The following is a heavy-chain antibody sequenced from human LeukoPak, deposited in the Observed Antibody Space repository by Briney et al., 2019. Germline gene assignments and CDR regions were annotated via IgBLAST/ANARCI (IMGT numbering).Heavy chain of an antibody. CDR1: GFTVSSNY. V-gene: IGHV3-66*01. J-gene: IGHJ6*03. CDR3: ARGETRSSSWYFGGGYYYYMDV. D-gene: IGHD6-13*01. Sequence: GGSLRLSCAASGFTVSSNYMTWVRQAPGKGLEWVSIIYSGGSTYYVDSVKGRFTISRDNSKNTLYLQMNSLRAEDTAVYYCARGETRSSSWYFGGGYYYYMDVWGKGTTVTVSS. CDR2: IYSGGST.